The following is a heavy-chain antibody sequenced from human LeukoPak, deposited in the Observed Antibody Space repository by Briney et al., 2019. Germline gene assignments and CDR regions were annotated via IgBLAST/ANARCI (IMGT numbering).Heavy chain of an antibody. CDR1: GFVFSNFD. J-gene: IGHJ6*03. Sequence: GGSLRLSCTASGFVFSNFDFHWVRQLRGKGLEWVSHIDTAGGTYYPGSVKGRFTISRANAKKSLYLQMHNLRVGDTALYFCARGSPWSYYYMDVWGVGTAVSVS. CDR3: ARGSPWSYYYMDV. V-gene: IGHV3-13*01. CDR2: IDTAGGT. D-gene: IGHD3-3*01.